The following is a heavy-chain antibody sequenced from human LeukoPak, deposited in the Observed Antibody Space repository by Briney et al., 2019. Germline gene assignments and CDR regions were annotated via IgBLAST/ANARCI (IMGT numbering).Heavy chain of an antibody. CDR3: ARDLGVIGRGALDI. D-gene: IGHD2-21*01. CDR1: GGSISSSTYY. V-gene: IGHV4-39*06. J-gene: IGHJ3*02. Sequence: SETLSLTCTVSGGSISSSTYYWGWIRQPPVKGLEWIGSIYYSGITYYNPSLKSRVTISVDTSKNQFALKLSSVTAADTAVYYCARDLGVIGRGALDIWGQGTMVTVSS. CDR2: IYYSGIT.